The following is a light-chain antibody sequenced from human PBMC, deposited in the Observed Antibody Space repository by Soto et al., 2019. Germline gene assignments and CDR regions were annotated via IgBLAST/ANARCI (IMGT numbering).Light chain of an antibody. CDR3: SSYTSSNTPYV. CDR2: EVT. CDR1: SSDVGAYHF. V-gene: IGLV2-14*01. Sequence: QSALTQPASVSGSPGQSMTISCTGSSSDVGAYHFVSWYQHHPGKAPKLILYEVTARPSGVSSRFSGSKSGNTASLTISGLQADDEANYYCSSYTSSNTPYVFGTGTKVTVL. J-gene: IGLJ1*01.